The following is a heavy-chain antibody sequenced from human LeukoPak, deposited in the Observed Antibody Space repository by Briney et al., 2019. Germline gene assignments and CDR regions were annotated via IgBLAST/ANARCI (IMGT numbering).Heavy chain of an antibody. Sequence: GGSLRLSCAASGFTFSTYGMHWVRQAPGKGLEWVAFMWYDGSNKYYADSVKGRFTISRDNSKNTLYLQMNGLRAEDTALYYCAKGSASHSSSSDIWGQGTMVTVSS. CDR2: MWYDGSNK. V-gene: IGHV3-30*02. J-gene: IGHJ3*02. CDR3: AKGSASHSSSSDI. CDR1: GFTFSTYG. D-gene: IGHD6-6*01.